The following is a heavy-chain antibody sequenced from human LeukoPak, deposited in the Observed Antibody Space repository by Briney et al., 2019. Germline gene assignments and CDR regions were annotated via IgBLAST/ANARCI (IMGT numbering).Heavy chain of an antibody. CDR3: ARGGEYSSSLSAFDI. V-gene: IGHV1-2*02. D-gene: IGHD6-6*01. Sequence: GASAKVSCKASGGTFTGYYMHWVRQAPGQGLEWMGWINPNSGGTNYAQKFQGRVTMTRDTSISTAYMELSRLRSDDTAVYYCARGGEYSSSLSAFDIWGQGTMVTVSS. CDR2: INPNSGGT. CDR1: GGTFTGYY. J-gene: IGHJ3*02.